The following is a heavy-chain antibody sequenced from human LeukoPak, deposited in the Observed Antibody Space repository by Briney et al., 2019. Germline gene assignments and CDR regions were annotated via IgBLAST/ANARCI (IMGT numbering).Heavy chain of an antibody. CDR3: VSFYETY. V-gene: IGHV3-74*01. Sequence: GGSLRLSCEASGFTFSNYWMHWVRQVPGKGLVWVSHINSDGSWTSYADSVKGRFTISKDNAKNTVYLQMNSLRAEDTAVYYCVSFYETYWGQGTLVTVSS. CDR1: GFTFSNYW. J-gene: IGHJ4*02. D-gene: IGHD2/OR15-2a*01. CDR2: INSDGSWT.